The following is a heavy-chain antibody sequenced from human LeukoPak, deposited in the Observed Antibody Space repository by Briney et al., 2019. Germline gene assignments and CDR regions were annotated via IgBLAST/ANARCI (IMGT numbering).Heavy chain of an antibody. V-gene: IGHV4-34*01. J-gene: IGHJ6*02. CDR3: ARQPGTVDYDFWSGYYGYYGMDV. D-gene: IGHD3-3*01. CDR2: INHSGST. Sequence: SETLSLTCAVYGGSFSGYYWSWIRQPPGKGLEWIGEINHSGSTNYNPSLKSRVTISVDTSKNQFSLKLSSVTAADTAVHYCARQPGTVDYDFWSGYYGYYGMDVWGQGTTVTVSS. CDR1: GGSFSGYY.